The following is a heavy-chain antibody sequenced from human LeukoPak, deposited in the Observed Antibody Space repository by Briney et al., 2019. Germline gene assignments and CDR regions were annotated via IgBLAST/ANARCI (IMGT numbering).Heavy chain of an antibody. CDR1: GFIFNNYA. D-gene: IGHD6-19*01. Sequence: GGSLRLSCAGSGFIFNNYAMHWVRQPPGKGLEWVSGISWNSGSIDYADSVKGRFTISRDNAKSSLYLQMNSLRVEDTAFYYCAKDNRRHYTSGPNPDSLHWGQGALVTVSS. CDR2: ISWNSGSI. J-gene: IGHJ4*02. V-gene: IGHV3-9*01. CDR3: AKDNRRHYTSGPNPDSLH.